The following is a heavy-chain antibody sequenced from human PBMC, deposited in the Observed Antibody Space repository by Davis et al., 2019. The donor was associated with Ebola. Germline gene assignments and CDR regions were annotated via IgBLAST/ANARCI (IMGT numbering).Heavy chain of an antibody. CDR1: GYSFTSSW. V-gene: IGHV5-51*01. J-gene: IGHJ6*02. CDR2: IYPGDSDT. Sequence: GESLKISCKGSGYSFTSSWIGWVRQMPGKGLEWMGIIYPGDSDTRYSPSFQGQVTISADKSISTAYLQWSSLKASDTAMYYCARLSLDWGLSPYYYYALDVWGQGTTVTVSS. D-gene: IGHD3/OR15-3a*01. CDR3: ARLSLDWGLSPYYYYALDV.